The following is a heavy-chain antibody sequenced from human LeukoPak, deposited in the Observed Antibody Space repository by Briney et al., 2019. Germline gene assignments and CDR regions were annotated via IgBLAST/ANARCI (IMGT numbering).Heavy chain of an antibody. CDR3: ATVKGSPSFPYCGALGY. D-gene: IGHD2-21*01. V-gene: IGHV1-18*01. CDR2: ISAYNGNT. J-gene: IGHJ4*02. CDR1: GYTFTSEG. Sequence: ASVKVSCKASGYTFTSEGISWVRQAPGQGLEWMGWISAYNGNTNYAQKLQGRVTMTTDTSTSTACMELRSLRSDDTAVYYCATVKGSPSFPYCGALGYWGQGTLVTVSS.